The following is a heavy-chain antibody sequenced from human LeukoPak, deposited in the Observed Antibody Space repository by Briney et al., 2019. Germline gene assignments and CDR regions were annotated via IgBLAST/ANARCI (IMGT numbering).Heavy chain of an antibody. D-gene: IGHD4-11*01. CDR1: GFTFSSYA. CDR3: AKYAPPTTTMTRFFDY. Sequence: PGGSLRLSCAACGFTFSSYAMSWVRQAPGKGLEWVSAISGSGGSTYYADSVKRRFSISRDNSKNTLYLQMNSLRVEDTAVYYCAKYAPPTTTMTRFFDYWGQGALVTVSS. V-gene: IGHV3-23*01. J-gene: IGHJ4*02. CDR2: ISGSGGST.